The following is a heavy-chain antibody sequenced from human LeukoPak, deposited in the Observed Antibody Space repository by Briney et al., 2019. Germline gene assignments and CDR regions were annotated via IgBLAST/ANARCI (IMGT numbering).Heavy chain of an antibody. Sequence: GASVKVSCTPSGYTFTSFDINWVRQAPGQGLEWMGYLNPNNGTTGYAQKFQGRVTLTRDTSRGTAYMEVNSLKSDDTAIYFCARAFYSSSSGGGNYFDYWGLGNMVTVSS. D-gene: IGHD6-6*01. V-gene: IGHV1-8*01. CDR1: GYTFTSFD. CDR3: ARAFYSSSSGGGNYFDY. CDR2: LNPNNGTT. J-gene: IGHJ4*01.